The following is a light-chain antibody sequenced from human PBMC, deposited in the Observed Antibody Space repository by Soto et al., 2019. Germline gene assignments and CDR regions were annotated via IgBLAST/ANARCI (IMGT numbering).Light chain of an antibody. CDR3: QQRSGWPLT. Sequence: EIVLTQSPDTLSLSPGESATLSCRASQSVRAYLAWYQQKPGQAPRLLIYDASNRATGIPARFTGSGSGTDFTLTISSLEPEDFAVYYCQQRSGWPLTFGGGTKVEIK. V-gene: IGKV3-11*01. J-gene: IGKJ4*01. CDR1: QSVRAY. CDR2: DAS.